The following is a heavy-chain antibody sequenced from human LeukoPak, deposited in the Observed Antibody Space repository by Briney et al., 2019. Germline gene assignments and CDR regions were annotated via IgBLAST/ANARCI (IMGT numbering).Heavy chain of an antibody. CDR1: GFTFSSYE. V-gene: IGHV3-48*03. J-gene: IGHJ4*02. CDR3: ARDNRWSWDG. CDR2: ISSSGSTF. D-gene: IGHD2-21*01. Sequence: PGGSLRLSCAASGFTFSSYEMNWVRQAPGKGLEWVSYISSSGSTFYYADSVKGRFTISRDNARNSLFLQLNSLRAEDTAVYYCARDNRWSWDGWGQGTLVTVSS.